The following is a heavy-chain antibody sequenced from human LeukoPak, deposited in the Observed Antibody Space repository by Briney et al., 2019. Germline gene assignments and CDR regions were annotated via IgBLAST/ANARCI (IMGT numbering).Heavy chain of an antibody. J-gene: IGHJ6*03. Sequence: GGSLRLSCAASGFTFNRYSMGWVRQAPGKGLEWVSALSGSGGSTYYADSVKGRFTISRDNSKNTLYLQMNNLRAEDTALYYCAKYGSGWTLYFYYYMDVWGKGTTVTVSS. CDR3: AKYGSGWTLYFYYYMDV. V-gene: IGHV3-23*01. D-gene: IGHD6-19*01. CDR2: LSGSGGST. CDR1: GFTFNRYS.